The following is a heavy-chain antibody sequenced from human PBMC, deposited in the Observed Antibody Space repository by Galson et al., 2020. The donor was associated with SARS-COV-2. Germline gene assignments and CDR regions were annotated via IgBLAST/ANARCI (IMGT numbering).Heavy chain of an antibody. D-gene: IGHD6-19*01. J-gene: IGHJ4*02. Sequence: QLGESLKISCAASGFTFSRYGMHWVRQAPGKGLEWVAFIRYDETDKYYADSVKGRFTISRDNSKNTLYLQMNSLRTEDTAVYYCAKDPTEYSSGWTKGYFDYWGQGTLVTVSS. CDR1: GFTFSRYG. CDR3: AKDPTEYSSGWTKGYFDY. V-gene: IGHV3-30*02. CDR2: IRYDETDK.